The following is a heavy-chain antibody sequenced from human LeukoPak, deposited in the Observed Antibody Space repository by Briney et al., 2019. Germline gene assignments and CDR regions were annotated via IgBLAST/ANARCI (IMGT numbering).Heavy chain of an antibody. J-gene: IGHJ3*02. V-gene: IGHV4-61*02. CDR3: ARDLEYSSSPRAFDI. Sequence: SQTLSLTCTVSGGSISSGSYYWSWIRQPAGKGLEWIGRIYTSGSTGYNPSLKSRVTMSVDTSKNQFSLKLSSVTAADTAVYYCARDLEYSSSPRAFDIWGQGTMVTVSS. CDR2: IYTSGST. D-gene: IGHD6-6*01. CDR1: GGSISSGSYY.